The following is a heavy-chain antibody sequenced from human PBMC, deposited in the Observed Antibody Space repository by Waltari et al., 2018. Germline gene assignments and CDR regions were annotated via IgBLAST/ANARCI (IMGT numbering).Heavy chain of an antibody. Sequence: QVQLQESGPGLVKPSETLSLTCTVSGYSISSGYYWGWIRQPPGKGLEWIWSIYHSGSTYYNPALKIRVTISVDTSKNQFSLKLSSVTAADTAVYYCAREGPLYGGNSGYMDVWGKGTTVTVSS. CDR3: AREGPLYGGNSGYMDV. D-gene: IGHD2-21*02. CDR2: IYHSGST. V-gene: IGHV4-38-2*02. CDR1: GYSISSGYY. J-gene: IGHJ6*03.